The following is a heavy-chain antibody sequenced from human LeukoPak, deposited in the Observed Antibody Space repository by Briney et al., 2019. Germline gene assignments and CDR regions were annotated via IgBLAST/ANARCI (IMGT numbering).Heavy chain of an antibody. V-gene: IGHV3-33*01. CDR2: IWYDGSNK. J-gene: IGHJ4*02. D-gene: IGHD3-9*01. Sequence: GGSLRLSCAASGFTFSSYGMHWVRQAPGKGLEWVAVIWYDGSNKYYADSVEGRFTISRDNSKNTLYLQMNSLRAEDTAVYYCAREVHTGYYLDYWGQGTPVTVSS. CDR1: GFTFSSYG. CDR3: AREVHTGYYLDY.